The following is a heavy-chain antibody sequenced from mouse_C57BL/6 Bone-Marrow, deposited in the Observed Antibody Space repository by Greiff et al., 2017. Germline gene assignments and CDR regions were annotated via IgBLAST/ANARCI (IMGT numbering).Heavy chain of an antibody. CDR2: IYPSDSET. J-gene: IGHJ2*01. CDR3: ARGDYGSGFDY. D-gene: IGHD1-1*01. Sequence: QVQLQQPGAELVRPGSSVKLSCKASGYTFTSYWMDWVKQRPGQGLEWIGNIYPSDSETHYNQKFKDKATLTVDKSSSTAYMQLSSLTYVDSAVYDCARGDYGSGFDYWGQGTTLTVSA. V-gene: IGHV1-61*01. CDR1: GYTFTSYW.